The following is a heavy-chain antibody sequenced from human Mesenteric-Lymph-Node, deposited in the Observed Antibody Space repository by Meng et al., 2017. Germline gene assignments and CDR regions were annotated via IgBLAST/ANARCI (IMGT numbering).Heavy chain of an antibody. D-gene: IGHD3-10*01. CDR2: ISGHNGVT. V-gene: IGHV1-18*01. CDR1: DYIFTSYG. J-gene: IGHJ3*01. CDR3: VRDRGMYRTIDAFDV. Sequence: ASVKVSCKASDYIFTSYGISWVRQAPGQGLEWMGWISGHNGVTNYAQKFQGRVTMTTDTSTATAYMELTSLRSDDTAVYYCVRDRGMYRTIDAFDVWGQGTMVTVSS.